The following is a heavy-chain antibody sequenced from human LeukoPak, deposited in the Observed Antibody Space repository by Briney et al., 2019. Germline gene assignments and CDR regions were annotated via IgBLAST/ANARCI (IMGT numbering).Heavy chain of an antibody. CDR1: GFTFSDYY. CDR2: IYYSGST. CDR3: ARQGYSSGWPYWYFDL. V-gene: IGHV4-59*08. D-gene: IGHD6-19*01. Sequence: GSLRLSCAASGFTFSDYYMSWIRQPPGKGLEWIGYIYYSGSTNYNPSLKSRVTISVDTSKNQFSLKLSSVTAADTAVYYCARQGYSSGWPYWYFDLWGRGTLVTVSS. J-gene: IGHJ2*01.